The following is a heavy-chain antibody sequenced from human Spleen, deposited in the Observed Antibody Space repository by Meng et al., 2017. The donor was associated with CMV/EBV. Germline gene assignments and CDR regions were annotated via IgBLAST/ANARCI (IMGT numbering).Heavy chain of an antibody. CDR2: IYYSGST. J-gene: IGHJ5*02. V-gene: IGHV4-39*07. CDR3: ARDVRAIFGVVGGWFDP. Sequence: SETLSLTCTVSGGSISRYYWGWIRQPPGKGLEWIGSIYYSGSTYYNPSLKSRVTISVDTSKNQFSLKLSSVTAADTAVYYCARDVRAIFGVVGGWFDPWGQGTLVTVSS. CDR1: GGSISRYY. D-gene: IGHD3-3*01.